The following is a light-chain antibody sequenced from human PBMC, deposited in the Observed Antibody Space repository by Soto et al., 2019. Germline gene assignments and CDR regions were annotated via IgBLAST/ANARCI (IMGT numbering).Light chain of an antibody. CDR2: EVS. CDR1: SSDVGGYNY. V-gene: IGLV2-8*01. Sequence: QSVLTQPPSASGSPGQSVTISCTGTSSDVGGYNYVSWYQQHPGKAPKLIIYEVSKRPSGVPDHFSGSKSGHTASLTVSGLQADDEADYYCSSFGGSNHVVFGGGTKLTVL. CDR3: SSFGGSNHVV. J-gene: IGLJ2*01.